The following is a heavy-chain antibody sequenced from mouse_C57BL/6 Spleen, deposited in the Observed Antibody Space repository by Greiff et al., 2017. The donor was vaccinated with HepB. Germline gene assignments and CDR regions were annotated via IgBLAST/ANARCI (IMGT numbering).Heavy chain of an antibody. CDR2: INYDGSST. J-gene: IGHJ4*01. CDR3: ARDGAPYAMDY. V-gene: IGHV5-16*01. Sequence: EVKLVESEGGLVQPGSSMKLSCTASGFTFSDYYMAWVRQVPEKGLEWVANINYDGSSTYYLDSLKSRFIISRDNAKNNLYLQMSSLKSEDTATYYCARDGAPYAMDYWGQGTSVTVSS. D-gene: IGHD1-3*01. CDR1: GFTFSDYY.